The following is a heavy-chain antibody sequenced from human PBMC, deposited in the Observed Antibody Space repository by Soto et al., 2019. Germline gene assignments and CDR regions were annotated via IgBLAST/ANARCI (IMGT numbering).Heavy chain of an antibody. V-gene: IGHV3-30-3*01. Sequence: GGSLRLSCAASGFTFSSYAIHWVRQAPGKGLEWVTLISYDGNNKYYADSVKGRFTISRDNSKNTLYLQMNSLRAEDTALYYCARGPGPDRYYYGMDVWGQGTTVTVSS. CDR2: ISYDGNNK. CDR1: GFTFSSYA. J-gene: IGHJ6*02. CDR3: ARGPGPDRYYYGMDV.